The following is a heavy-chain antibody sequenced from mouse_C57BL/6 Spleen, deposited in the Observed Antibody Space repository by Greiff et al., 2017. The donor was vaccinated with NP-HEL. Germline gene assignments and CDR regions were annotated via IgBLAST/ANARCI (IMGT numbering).Heavy chain of an antibody. CDR3: ARDPYYYGSSYRYFDV. V-gene: IGHV7-1*01. D-gene: IGHD1-1*01. Sequence: EVQRVESGGGLVQSGRSLRLSCATSGFTFSDFYMEWVRQAPGKGLEWIAASRNKANDYTTEYSASVKGRFIVSRDTSQSILYLQMNALRAEDTAIYYCARDPYYYGSSYRYFDVWGTGTTVTVSS. J-gene: IGHJ1*03. CDR1: GFTFSDFY. CDR2: SRNKANDYTT.